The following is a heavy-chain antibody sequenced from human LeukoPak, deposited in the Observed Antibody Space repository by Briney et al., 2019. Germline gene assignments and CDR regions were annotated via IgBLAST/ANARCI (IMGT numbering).Heavy chain of an antibody. CDR3: ARDETCSGGSCHNYFDY. CDR2: ISYDGSNK. Sequence: GGSLRLSCAASGFTFSSYGMHWVRQAPGKGLEWVAVISYDGSNKYYADSVKGRFTISRDNSKNTLYLQMNSLRAEDTAVYYCARDETCSGGSCHNYFDYWGQGTLVTVSS. V-gene: IGHV3-30*03. D-gene: IGHD2-15*01. J-gene: IGHJ4*02. CDR1: GFTFSSYG.